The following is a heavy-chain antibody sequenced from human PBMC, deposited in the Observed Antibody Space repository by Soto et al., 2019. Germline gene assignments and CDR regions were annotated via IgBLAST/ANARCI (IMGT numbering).Heavy chain of an antibody. V-gene: IGHV3-23*01. D-gene: IGHD2-21*02. CDR1: GFTFSSYA. CDR2: ISGSGGST. Sequence: PGGSLRLSCAASGFTFSSYAMSWVRQAQGKGLEWVSAISGSGGSTYYADSVKGRFTISRDNSKNTLYLQMNSLRAEDTAVYYCAKYGGNSLHFQHWGQGTLVTVSS. CDR3: AKYGGNSLHFQH. J-gene: IGHJ1*01.